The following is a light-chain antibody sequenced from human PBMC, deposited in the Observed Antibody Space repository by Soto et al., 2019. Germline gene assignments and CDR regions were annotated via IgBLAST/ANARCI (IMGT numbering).Light chain of an antibody. J-gene: IGLJ2*01. Sequence: QSALTQPPSASGSPGQSVTISCTEASSDVGGSDYVSWYQQLPGKAPKLILYEVTKRPAGVPDRFSGSKSGNTASLTVSGLQADDESYYYCSSFARGDNPHVLFGGGTKVTVL. CDR3: SSFARGDNPHVL. CDR2: EVT. CDR1: SSDVGGSDY. V-gene: IGLV2-8*01.